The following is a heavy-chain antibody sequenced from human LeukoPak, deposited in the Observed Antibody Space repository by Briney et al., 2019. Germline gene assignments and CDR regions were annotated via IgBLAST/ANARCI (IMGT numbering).Heavy chain of an antibody. CDR2: IFYSGST. V-gene: IGHV4-59*08. CDR3: ARHWGPGSGLWFDR. J-gene: IGHJ5*02. D-gene: IGHD3-10*01. CDR1: GGSISDYY. Sequence: SETLSLTCAVSGGSISDYYCSWIRQRPGKGLECIGYIFYSGSTRYNPSLKSRVTISVDTSRNQFSLKLSSVTAADTAVYYCARHWGPGSGLWFDRWGQGTLVTVSP.